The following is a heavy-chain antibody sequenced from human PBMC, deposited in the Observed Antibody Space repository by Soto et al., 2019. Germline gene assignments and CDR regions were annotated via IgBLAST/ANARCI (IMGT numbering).Heavy chain of an antibody. V-gene: IGHV1-69*08. Sequence: ASVKVSRKASGGTFTSYSITWVRQAPGQGLEWVGRVIPVLKTADYAQKFQGRITITADKSTNTAYMELSSLTPEDTAVYYCTKDGLGPTRRYFAFWGQGTLVTVSS. D-gene: IGHD1-26*01. CDR1: GGTFTSYS. CDR2: VIPVLKTA. J-gene: IGHJ4*02. CDR3: TKDGLGPTRRYFAF.